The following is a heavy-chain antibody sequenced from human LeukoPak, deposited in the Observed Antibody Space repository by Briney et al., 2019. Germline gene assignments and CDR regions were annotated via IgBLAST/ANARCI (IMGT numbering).Heavy chain of an antibody. D-gene: IGHD3-10*01. CDR1: GGSISSSNYY. CDR3: AKEYSGGSGSYYLFAYPFDI. Sequence: SETLSLTCTVSGGSISSSNYYWGWIRQPPGKGLEWIGSIFYSGGTYYNPSLKSRVTISVDTSKNQFSLKLSSVTAADTAVYYCAKEYSGGSGSYYLFAYPFDIWGQGTMVTVSS. J-gene: IGHJ3*02. CDR2: IFYSGGT. V-gene: IGHV4-39*07.